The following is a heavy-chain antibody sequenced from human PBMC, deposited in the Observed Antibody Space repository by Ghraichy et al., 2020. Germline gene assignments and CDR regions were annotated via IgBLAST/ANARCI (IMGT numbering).Heavy chain of an antibody. J-gene: IGHJ4*02. CDR1: GYSFTSYY. CDR3: TRLAVAGNFDY. V-gene: IGHV1-46*03. Sequence: ASVKVSCQASGYSFTSYYMHWVRQAPGQGLEWMGMINPTGTGTRYAQKFQGRVTMTRDRFTSTVYMELSSLGSEDTAVYYCTRLAVAGNFDYWGQGTLVTVSS. D-gene: IGHD6-19*01. CDR2: INPTGTGT.